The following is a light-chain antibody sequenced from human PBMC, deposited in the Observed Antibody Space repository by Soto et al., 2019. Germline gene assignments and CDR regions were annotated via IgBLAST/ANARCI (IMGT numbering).Light chain of an antibody. J-gene: IGLJ2*01. Sequence: SYELTQSPSVSVAPGQTARITCEEDNIGTKSVHWYQQKPGQAPVLVVYDDNDRPSGIPERFSGSNSGTTATLAISRVEAGDEADYYCQVWDSTSDLVVFGRGTKLTVL. V-gene: IGLV3-21*02. CDR1: NIGTKS. CDR2: DDN. CDR3: QVWDSTSDLVV.